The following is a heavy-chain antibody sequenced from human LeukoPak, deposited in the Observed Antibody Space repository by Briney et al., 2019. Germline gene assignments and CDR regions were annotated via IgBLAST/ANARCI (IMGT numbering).Heavy chain of an antibody. D-gene: IGHD4-17*01. CDR1: GGSISSGGYS. V-gene: IGHV4-30-4*07. Sequence: KSPETLSLTCAVSGGSISSGGYSWSWIRQPPGKGLEWIGYIYYSGSTYYNPSLKSRVTISVDTSKNQFSLKLSSVTAADTAVYYCARGGGYDYGDYGWANYYYYYYMDVWGKGTTVTVSS. CDR3: ARGGGYDYGDYGWANYYYYYYMDV. J-gene: IGHJ6*03. CDR2: IYYSGST.